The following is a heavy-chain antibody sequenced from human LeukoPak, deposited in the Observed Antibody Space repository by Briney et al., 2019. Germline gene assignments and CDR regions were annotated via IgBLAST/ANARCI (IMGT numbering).Heavy chain of an antibody. CDR1: GGTFSSYA. CDR3: ARDAPTPGYSGYEAYFDY. Sequence: GSSVKVSCKASGGTFSSYAISWVRQAPGQGLEWMGRIIPIFGTANYAQKFQGRVTITTDESTSTAYMELSSLRSEDTAVYYCARDAPTPGYSGYEAYFDYWGQGTLVTVSS. V-gene: IGHV1-69*05. D-gene: IGHD5-12*01. J-gene: IGHJ4*02. CDR2: IIPIFGTA.